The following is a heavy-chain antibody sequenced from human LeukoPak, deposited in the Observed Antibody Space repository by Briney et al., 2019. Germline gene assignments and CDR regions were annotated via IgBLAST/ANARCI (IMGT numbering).Heavy chain of an antibody. D-gene: IGHD3-9*01. Sequence: ASVKVSCKASGYTFTSYDINWVRQATGQGLEWMGWMNPNSGNTGYAQKFQGRVTITADKSTSTAYMELSSLRSEDTAVYYCARGVDYDILTTGNWFDPWGQGTLVTVSS. J-gene: IGHJ5*02. V-gene: IGHV1-8*01. CDR2: MNPNSGNT. CDR3: ARGVDYDILTTGNWFDP. CDR1: GYTFTSYD.